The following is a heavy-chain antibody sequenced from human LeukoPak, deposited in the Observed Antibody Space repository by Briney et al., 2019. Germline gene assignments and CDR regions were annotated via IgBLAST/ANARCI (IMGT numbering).Heavy chain of an antibody. J-gene: IGHJ3*02. V-gene: IGHV4-59*01. CDR2: IYYSGST. Sequence: SETLSLSCTVSGGSISSYYWSWIRQPPGKGLEWIGYIYYSGSTNYNPSLKSRVTISVDTSKNQFSLKLSSVTAADTAVYYCARGPMVRVRGFDIWGQGTTVTVSS. CDR3: ARGPMVRVRGFDI. CDR1: GGSISSYY. D-gene: IGHD3-10*01.